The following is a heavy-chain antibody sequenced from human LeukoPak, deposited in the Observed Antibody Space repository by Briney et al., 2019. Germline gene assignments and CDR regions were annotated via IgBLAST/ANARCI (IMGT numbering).Heavy chain of an antibody. Sequence: PGGSLRLSCAASGFTFSSYAMSWVRQAPGEGLEWVSAISGSGGSTYYADSVKGRFTISRDNSKNTLYLQMNSLRAEDTAVYYCAKDPSVAVAGTLDYWGQGTLVTVSS. CDR1: GFTFSSYA. D-gene: IGHD6-19*01. CDR3: AKDPSVAVAGTLDY. CDR2: ISGSGGST. J-gene: IGHJ4*02. V-gene: IGHV3-23*01.